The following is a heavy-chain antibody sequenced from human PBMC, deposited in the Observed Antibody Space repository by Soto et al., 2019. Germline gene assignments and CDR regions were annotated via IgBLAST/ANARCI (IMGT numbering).Heavy chain of an antibody. Sequence: PSETLSLTCSVSGDSLTIGGHYWTWIRQHPGKGLEWIGYIYHSGSTYYSPSLKSRVTISVDTSENQFSLKLTSMTAADTAVYYCARGGDGFDLWGQGKMVTVPS. CDR1: GDSLTIGGHY. CDR2: IYHSGST. V-gene: IGHV4-31*03. CDR3: ARGGDGFDL. J-gene: IGHJ3*01.